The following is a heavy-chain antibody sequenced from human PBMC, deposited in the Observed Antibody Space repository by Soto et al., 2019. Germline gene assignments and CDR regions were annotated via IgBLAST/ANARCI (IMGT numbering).Heavy chain of an antibody. J-gene: IGHJ4*02. Sequence: GGSLRLSCAASGFTFSSYGMHGVRQAPGKGLEWVAVIWYDGSNKYYADSVKGRFTISRDNSKNTLYLQMSSLRAEDTAVYYCAKDHRGGWYYFDYWGQGALVTVSS. V-gene: IGHV3-33*06. CDR2: IWYDGSNK. D-gene: IGHD6-19*01. CDR3: AKDHRGGWYYFDY. CDR1: GFTFSSYG.